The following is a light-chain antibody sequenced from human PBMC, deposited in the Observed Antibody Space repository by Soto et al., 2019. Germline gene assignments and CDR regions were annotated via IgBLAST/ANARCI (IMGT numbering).Light chain of an antibody. J-gene: IGKJ5*01. CDR2: GAS. CDR3: QQRNVWPPIT. CDR1: QNVDSNY. V-gene: IGKV3D-20*02. Sequence: IVLTQSPATLSVSPGERATLSCRASQNVDSNYLAWYQQKPGQAPRIIIFGASGRATGIPDRFGGSRSGTEFTLTINSLEPEDFAVYYCQQRNVWPPITLGQGTRLEIK.